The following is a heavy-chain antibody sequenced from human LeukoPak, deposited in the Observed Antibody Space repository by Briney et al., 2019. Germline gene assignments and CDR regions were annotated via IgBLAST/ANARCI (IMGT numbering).Heavy chain of an antibody. Sequence: GRSLRLSCAASGFTFSSYAMHWVRQAPGKGLEWVAVISYDGSNKYHADSVKGRFTISRDNSKNTLYLQMNSLRAEDTAVYYCAREDYGYGTVFDYWGQGTLVTVSS. CDR1: GFTFSSYA. J-gene: IGHJ4*02. CDR3: AREDYGYGTVFDY. CDR2: ISYDGSNK. D-gene: IGHD5-18*01. V-gene: IGHV3-30-3*01.